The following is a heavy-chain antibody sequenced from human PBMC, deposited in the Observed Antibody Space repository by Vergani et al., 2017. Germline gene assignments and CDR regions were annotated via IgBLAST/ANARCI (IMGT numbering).Heavy chain of an antibody. CDR1: GYTFTAYY. CDR3: AREPPLTGFFDY. J-gene: IGHJ4*02. D-gene: IGHD3-9*01. CDR2: ISPDGFST. Sequence: QVQLVQSGAEGGKPGASVKISCKASGYTFTAYYIHWVRQAPEQGLEWVGVISPDGFSTFYAQKFQGRVTITRDTSTSTVYVEVTSLRSDDTAVYYCAREPPLTGFFDYWGQGTLVTVSS. V-gene: IGHV1-46*03.